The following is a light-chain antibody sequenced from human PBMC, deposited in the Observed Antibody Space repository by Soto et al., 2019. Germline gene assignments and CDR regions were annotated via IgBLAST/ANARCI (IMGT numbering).Light chain of an antibody. CDR2: DAS. Sequence: EIQMTQSPSTLSASVGDSFTITGRASQSISSWLAWYQQKPGKAPKLLIYDASSLESGVPSRFSGSGSGTEFTLTISSLQPDDFATYYCQHYNSYSPAFGQGTKVDIK. CDR3: QHYNSYSPA. CDR1: QSISSW. J-gene: IGKJ1*01. V-gene: IGKV1-5*01.